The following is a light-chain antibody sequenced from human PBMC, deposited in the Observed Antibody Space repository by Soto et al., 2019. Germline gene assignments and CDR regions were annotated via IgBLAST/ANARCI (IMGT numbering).Light chain of an antibody. J-gene: IGKJ4*01. CDR1: QSVGST. CDR2: DAS. CDR3: QQSYSTPDT. Sequence: EKVMTQSPATLSVSPGERATLSCRASQSVGSTLAWYQQKPGQAPRLLIYDASNRATGIPARFSGSGSGTDFTLTISSLQPEDFATYYCQQSYSTPDTFGGGTKVDIK. V-gene: IGKV3D-15*01.